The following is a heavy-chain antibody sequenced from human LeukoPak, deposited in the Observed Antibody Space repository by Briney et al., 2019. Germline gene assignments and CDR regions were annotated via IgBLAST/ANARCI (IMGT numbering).Heavy chain of an antibody. Sequence: GASVKVSCKASGYTFTGYYMHWVRQAPGQGLEWMGRIIPIFGTANYAQKFQGRVAITTDESTSTAYMELSSLRSEDTDVSYCARDLWDRGYSYGYWYWGQGTLVTVSS. V-gene: IGHV1-69*05. J-gene: IGHJ4*02. CDR3: ARDLWDRGYSYGYWY. CDR2: IIPIFGTA. CDR1: GYTFTGYY. D-gene: IGHD5-18*01.